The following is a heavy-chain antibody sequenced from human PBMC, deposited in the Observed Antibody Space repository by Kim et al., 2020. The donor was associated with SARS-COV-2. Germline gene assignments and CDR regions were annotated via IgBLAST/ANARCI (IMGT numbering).Heavy chain of an antibody. CDR2: MNPNSGNT. D-gene: IGHD2-2*02. CDR3: ARGYCSSTSCYIPYYYYYYMDV. J-gene: IGHJ6*03. CDR1: GYTFTSYD. V-gene: IGHV1-8*01. Sequence: ASVKVSCKASGYTFTSYDINWVRQATGQGLEWMGWMNPNSGNTGYAQKFQGRVTMTRNTSISTAYMELSSLRSEDTAVYYCARGYCSSTSCYIPYYYYYYMDVWGKGTTVTVSS.